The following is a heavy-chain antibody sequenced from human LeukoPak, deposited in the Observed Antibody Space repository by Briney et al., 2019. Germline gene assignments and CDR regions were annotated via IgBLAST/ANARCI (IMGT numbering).Heavy chain of an antibody. V-gene: IGHV4-34*01. CDR3: ARDFGDYRVDY. D-gene: IGHD4-17*01. J-gene: IGHJ4*02. CDR2: INHSGST. CDR1: GGSFGGYY. Sequence: SETLSLTCAVYGGSFGGYYWSWIRQPPGKGLEWIGEINHSGSTNYNPSLKSRVTISVDTSKNQFSLRLSSVTAADTAVCYCARDFGDYRVDYWGQGTLVTVSS.